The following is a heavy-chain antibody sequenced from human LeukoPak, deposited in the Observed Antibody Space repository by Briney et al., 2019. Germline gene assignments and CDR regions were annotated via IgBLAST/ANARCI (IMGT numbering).Heavy chain of an antibody. D-gene: IGHD3-22*01. CDR2: IYYSGST. J-gene: IGHJ4*02. CDR3: ARVVYDSSGYYLGVGPLDY. V-gene: IGHV4-31*03. CDR1: GGSISSSSYY. Sequence: SETLSLTCTVSGGSISSSSYYWGWIRQHPGKGLEWIGYIYYSGSTYYNPSLKSRVTISVDTSKNQFSLKLSSVTAADTAVYYCARVVYDSSGYYLGVGPLDYWGQGTLVTVSS.